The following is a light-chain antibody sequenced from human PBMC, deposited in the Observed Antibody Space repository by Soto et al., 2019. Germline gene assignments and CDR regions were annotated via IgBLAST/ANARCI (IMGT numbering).Light chain of an antibody. J-gene: IGLJ1*01. CDR3: SSYEDSSTFYV. V-gene: IGLV2-14*01. CDR1: SSDVGGYNY. CDR2: EVR. Sequence: QSVLTQPASVSGSPGQSITISCTGSSSDVGGYNYVSWYQQHPGKAPKLMIYEVRNRPSGVSNRFSGSKSGNTASLTISGLQSEDEADYYCSSYEDSSTFYVFGTGTKLTVL.